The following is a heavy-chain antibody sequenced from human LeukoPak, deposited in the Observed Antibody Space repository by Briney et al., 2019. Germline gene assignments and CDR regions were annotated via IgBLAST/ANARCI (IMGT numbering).Heavy chain of an antibody. CDR1: GFTFSDYY. CDR2: ISSSGSTI. V-gene: IGHV3-11*04. J-gene: IGHJ3*02. Sequence: PGGSLRLSCAASGFTFSDYYMSWIRQAPGKGLERVSYISSSGSTIYYADSVKGRFTISRDNAKNSLYLQMNSLRAEDTAVYYCARDEYSSSSGAFDIWGQGTMVTVSS. D-gene: IGHD6-6*01. CDR3: ARDEYSSSSGAFDI.